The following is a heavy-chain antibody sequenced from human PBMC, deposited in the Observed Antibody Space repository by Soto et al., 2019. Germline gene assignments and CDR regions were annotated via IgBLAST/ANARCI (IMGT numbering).Heavy chain of an antibody. J-gene: IGHJ4*02. CDR2: IGSTGTDM. CDR1: GLPLSSYT. V-gene: IGHV3-21*01. CDR3: VRGDYRDH. D-gene: IGHD3-16*01. Sequence: GGSLRLSCAASGLPLSSYTMNWVRQAPEKGLEWVSSIGSTGTDMYYAGSVRGRFTISKDDAKNSLYLVMNGLRDEDTAVYYCVRGDYRDHWGQGTLVTVSS.